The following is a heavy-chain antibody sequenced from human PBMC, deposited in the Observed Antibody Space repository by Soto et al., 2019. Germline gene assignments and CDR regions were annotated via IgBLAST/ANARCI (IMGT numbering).Heavy chain of an antibody. CDR3: ARGPVVVTAKNSFDP. V-gene: IGHV4-61*01. J-gene: IGHJ5*02. D-gene: IGHD2-21*02. Sequence: SETLSLTCTVSGGSVSSGSYYWSWTRQPPGKGLEWIGYIYYSGSTNYNPSLKSRVTISVDTSKNQFSLKLSSVTAADTAVYYCARGPVVVTAKNSFDPWGQGTLVTVSS. CDR1: GGSVSSGSYY. CDR2: IYYSGST.